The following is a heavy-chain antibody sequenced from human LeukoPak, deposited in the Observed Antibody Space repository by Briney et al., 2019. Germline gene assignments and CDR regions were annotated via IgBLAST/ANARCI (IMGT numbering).Heavy chain of an antibody. V-gene: IGHV1-24*01. CDR2: FDPEDGET. CDR3: ARNVIAARFLYYYYYYYMDV. Sequence: ASVKVSCKVSGYTLTELSMHWVRQAPGKGLEWMGGFDPEDGETIYAQKFQGRVTMTTDTSTSTAYMELRSLRSDDTAVYYCARNVIAARFLYYYYYYYMDVWGKGTTVTVSS. CDR1: GYTLTELS. D-gene: IGHD6-6*01. J-gene: IGHJ6*03.